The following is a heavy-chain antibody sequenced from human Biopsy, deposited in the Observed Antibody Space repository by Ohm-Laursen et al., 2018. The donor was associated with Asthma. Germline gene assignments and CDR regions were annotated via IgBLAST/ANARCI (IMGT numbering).Heavy chain of an antibody. CDR2: ISVYNGNT. CDR1: GYTFNSAG. Sequence: SVKVSCRTSGYTFNSAGITWVRQAPGQGLEWMGWISVYNGNTKVAQKLQDRVTMITDTSASTAYMELRSLRSDDTAVYFCARAVDYSHYYGIDVWGQGTTVTVS. D-gene: IGHD3-10*01. CDR3: ARAVDYSHYYGIDV. V-gene: IGHV1-18*01. J-gene: IGHJ6*02.